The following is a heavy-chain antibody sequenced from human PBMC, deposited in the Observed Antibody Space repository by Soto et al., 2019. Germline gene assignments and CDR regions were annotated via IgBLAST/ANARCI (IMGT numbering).Heavy chain of an antibody. V-gene: IGHV4-34*01. CDR3: ARAHSTTVITLKWGAMDF. J-gene: IGHJ6*02. CDR2: IYHRGNT. CDR1: GGSFSGFY. D-gene: IGHD3-22*01. Sequence: SETLSLTCAVYGGSFSGFYWGWIRQSPGKGLEWIGEIYHRGNTNYNPSLKTRVSISVDTSKNQFSLNLTSVTAADTAVYYCARAHSTTVITLKWGAMDFWGQGTTVTVSS.